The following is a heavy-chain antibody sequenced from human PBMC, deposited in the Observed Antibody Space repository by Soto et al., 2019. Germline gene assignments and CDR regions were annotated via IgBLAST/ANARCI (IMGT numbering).Heavy chain of an antibody. CDR2: IIPIFGTA. D-gene: IGHD3-22*01. Sequence: GASVKVSCKASGGTFSSYAISWVRQAPGQGLEWMGGIIPIFGTANYAQKFQGRVTITADESTSTAYMELSSLRSEDTAVYYCARSFHYYDRPDPSVYFDYWGQGTLVTVSS. V-gene: IGHV1-69*13. J-gene: IGHJ4*02. CDR1: GGTFSSYA. CDR3: ARSFHYYDRPDPSVYFDY.